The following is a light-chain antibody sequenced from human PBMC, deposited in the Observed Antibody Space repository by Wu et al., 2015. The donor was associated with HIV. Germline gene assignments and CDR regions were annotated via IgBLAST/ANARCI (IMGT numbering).Light chain of an antibody. CDR1: QSVNNNY. CDR3: QQRSNWPLT. V-gene: IGKV3D-20*02. Sequence: EIVLTQSPGTLSLSPGERATLSCRASQSVNNNYLAWYQQKPGQAPRLLIYGASSRAIGIPDTFSGSGSGTDFTLTISSLEPEDFAVYYCQQRSNWPLTFGGGTKVEIK. CDR2: GAS. J-gene: IGKJ4*01.